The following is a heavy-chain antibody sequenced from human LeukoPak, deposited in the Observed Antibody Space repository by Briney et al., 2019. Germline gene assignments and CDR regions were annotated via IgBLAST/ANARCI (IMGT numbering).Heavy chain of an antibody. Sequence: SETLSLTCTVSGGSISSYYWSWIRQPPGKGLEWIGYIYYSGSTNYNPSLKSRVTISVDTSKNQFSLKLSSVTAADTAVYYCAKLNGGFFLGAFDIWGQGTMVTVSS. CDR3: AKLNGGFFLGAFDI. CDR2: IYYSGST. J-gene: IGHJ3*02. D-gene: IGHD3-3*01. V-gene: IGHV4-59*08. CDR1: GGSISSYY.